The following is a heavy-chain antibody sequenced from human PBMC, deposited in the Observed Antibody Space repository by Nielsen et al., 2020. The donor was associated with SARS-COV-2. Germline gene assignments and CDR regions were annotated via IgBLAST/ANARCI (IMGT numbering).Heavy chain of an antibody. J-gene: IGHJ4*02. CDR1: GYTFSNYW. V-gene: IGHV5-51*01. CDR3: ASGDAYGGFDY. Sequence: GESLKISCKVSGYTFSNYWIGWVRQMPGKGLEWMGIIYPGDSDIRYSPSFQGQVTISADKSISTAYLQWSSLKASDTAMYYCASGDAYGGFDYWGQGTLVTVSS. CDR2: IYPGDSDI. D-gene: IGHD3-10*01.